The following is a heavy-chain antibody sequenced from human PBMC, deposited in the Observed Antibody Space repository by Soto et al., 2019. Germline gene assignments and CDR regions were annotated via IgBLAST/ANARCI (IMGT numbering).Heavy chain of an antibody. CDR2: ISGSGGST. D-gene: IGHD3-9*01. J-gene: IGHJ6*02. CDR3: ANRGFKGVLRYFDWLLLGGMDV. Sequence: EVQLLESGGGLVQPGGSVRLSCAASGFTFSSYAMSWVRQAPGKGLEWVSAISGSGGSTYYADSVKGRFTISRDNSKNTLNLQMISLSAEDTAVYYCANRGFKGVLRYFDWLLLGGMDVWGQGTTVTVSS. V-gene: IGHV3-23*01. CDR1: GFTFSSYA.